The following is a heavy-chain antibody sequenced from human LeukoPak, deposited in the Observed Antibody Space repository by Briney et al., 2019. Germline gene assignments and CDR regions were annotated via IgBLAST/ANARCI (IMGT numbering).Heavy chain of an antibody. J-gene: IGHJ4*02. CDR1: GGSISSYY. V-gene: IGHV4-59*01. CDR2: IYYSGST. D-gene: IGHD3-10*01. CDR3: ARLFGEYIFDY. Sequence: PSETLSLTCTVSGGSISSYYWSWIRQLPGKGLEWIGYIYYSGSTNYNPSLKSRVTISVDTSKNQFSLKLSSVTAADTAVYYCARLFGEYIFDYWGQGTLVTVSS.